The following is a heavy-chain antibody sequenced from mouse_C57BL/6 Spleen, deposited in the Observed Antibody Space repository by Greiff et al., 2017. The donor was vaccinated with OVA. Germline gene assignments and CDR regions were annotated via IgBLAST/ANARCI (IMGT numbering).Heavy chain of an antibody. CDR1: GFSLSTSNMG. Sequence: QVQLKESGPGILQPSQTLSLTCSFSGFSLSTSNMGIGWIRQPSGKGLEWLAHIWWNDDKYSYPFLKRRLTISKDTSNIQVFLKITSVDTADTATYYCAQIARNWDGEAMDYWGQGTSVTVSS. CDR2: IWWNDDK. D-gene: IGHD4-1*01. V-gene: IGHV8-5*01. CDR3: AQIARNWDGEAMDY. J-gene: IGHJ4*01.